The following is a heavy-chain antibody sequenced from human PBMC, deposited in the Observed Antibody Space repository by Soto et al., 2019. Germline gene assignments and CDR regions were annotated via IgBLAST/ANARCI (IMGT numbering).Heavy chain of an antibody. V-gene: IGHV4-31*03. J-gene: IGHJ5*02. D-gene: IGHD2-8*01. CDR1: GGSISSGGYY. CDR2: IYYNGST. CDR3: AREGDRYCTNGVCSNLFDP. Sequence: SETLSLTCTVSGGSISSGGYYWSWIRQHPGKGLEWIGYIYYNGSTYYNPSLKSRVTISVDTSKNQFSLKLSSVTAADTAVYYCAREGDRYCTNGVCSNLFDPWGQGTLVTVSS.